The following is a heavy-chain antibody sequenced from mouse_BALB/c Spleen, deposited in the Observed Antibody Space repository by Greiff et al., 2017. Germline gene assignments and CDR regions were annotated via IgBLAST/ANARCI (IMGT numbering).Heavy chain of an antibody. Sequence: EVHLVESGGGLVKPGGSLKLSCAASGFTFSSYAMSWVRQTPEKRLEWVATISSGGSYTYYPDSVKGRFTISRDNAKNTLYLQMSSLRSEDTAMYYCARRTARATSYAMDYWGQGTSVTVSS. V-gene: IGHV5-9-3*01. CDR3: ARRTARATSYAMDY. J-gene: IGHJ4*01. CDR1: GFTFSSYA. D-gene: IGHD3-2*01. CDR2: ISSGGSYT.